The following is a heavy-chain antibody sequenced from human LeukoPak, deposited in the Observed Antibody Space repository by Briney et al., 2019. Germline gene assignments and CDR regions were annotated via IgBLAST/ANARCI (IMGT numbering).Heavy chain of an antibody. CDR2: MASSGRTI. V-gene: IGHV3-21*04. CDR3: ARSGYGEYDF. Sequence: SGGSLRLSCAASGFTFSTYNMNWVRQAPGKGLECVSYMASSGRTIYSADSVMGRFTVSRGNTKNSLYLQMTSLSAEDTAVYYCARSGYGEYDFWGQGTLVTVSS. J-gene: IGHJ4*02. CDR1: GFTFSTYN. D-gene: IGHD5-12*01.